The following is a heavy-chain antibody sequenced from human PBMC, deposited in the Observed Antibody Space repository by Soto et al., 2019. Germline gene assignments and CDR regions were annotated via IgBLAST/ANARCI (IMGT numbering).Heavy chain of an antibody. CDR2: ISHDGSKK. CDR1: GFTFSSYV. J-gene: IGHJ3*02. Sequence: CAASGFTFSSYVTHWVRQAPGKGLEWVAVISHDGSKKYYADSVKGRFTISRDNSKNTLYLQMNSLRAEDTAVYYCAKGGPDCVSTNCYIRVGCAIWGQGTMVTVSS. V-gene: IGHV3-30*18. CDR3: AKGGPDCVSTNCYIRVGCAI. D-gene: IGHD2-2*02.